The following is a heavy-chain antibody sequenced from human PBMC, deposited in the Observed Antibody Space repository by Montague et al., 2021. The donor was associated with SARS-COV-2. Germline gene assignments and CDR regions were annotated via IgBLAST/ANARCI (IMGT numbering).Heavy chain of an antibody. J-gene: IGHJ3*02. CDR1: VFTFSKYS. CDR3: ARALSASYSVGGDSFDI. Sequence: SLSLSCAASVFTFSKYSMNWVRQAPGKGLEWVSSISTSSLYIYYAVSVKGRFTISRANAKNSLFLQMDSLRAEDTAVYYCARALSASYSVGGDSFDIWGQGTMVTVSS. D-gene: IGHD5/OR15-5a*01. V-gene: IGHV3-21*01. CDR2: ISTSSLYI.